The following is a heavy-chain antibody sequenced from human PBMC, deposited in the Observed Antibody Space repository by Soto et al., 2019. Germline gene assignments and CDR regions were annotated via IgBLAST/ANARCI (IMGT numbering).Heavy chain of an antibody. Sequence: NPSETLSLTCAVYGGSFSGYYWSWIRQPPGKGLEWIGEINHSGSTNYNPSLKSRVTISVDTSKNQFSLKLSSVTAADTAVYYCATIDYGDYAGGLGYWGQGTLVTVSS. V-gene: IGHV4-34*01. J-gene: IGHJ4*02. CDR2: INHSGST. D-gene: IGHD4-17*01. CDR3: ATIDYGDYAGGLGY. CDR1: GGSFSGYY.